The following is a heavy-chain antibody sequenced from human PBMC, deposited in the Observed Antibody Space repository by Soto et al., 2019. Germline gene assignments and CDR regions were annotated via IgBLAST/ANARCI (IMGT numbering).Heavy chain of an antibody. V-gene: IGHV1-69*02. CDR2: IIPILGIA. D-gene: IGHD3-9*01. CDR1: GGTFSSYT. CDR3: ARWPLTGSTYGMDV. Sequence: QVQLVQSGAEVKKPGSSVKVPCKASGGTFSSYTISWVRQAPGQGLEWMGRIIPILGIANYAQKFQGRVTITADKSTSTAYMELSSLRSEDTAVYYCARWPLTGSTYGMDVWGQGTTVTVSS. J-gene: IGHJ6*02.